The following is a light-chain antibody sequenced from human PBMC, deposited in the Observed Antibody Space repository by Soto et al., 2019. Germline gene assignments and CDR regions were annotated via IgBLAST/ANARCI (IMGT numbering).Light chain of an antibody. CDR1: SNDVGAYNY. CDR3: SSYTTSITYV. V-gene: IGLV2-14*01. CDR2: EVS. Sequence: QSALTQPASVSGSPGQSVTISCTGTSNDVGAYNYVSWYQQHLGKAPKLMIYEVSNRPSGISNRSSGSKSGNTASLTISGLQAEDEADYYCSSYTTSITYVFGTGTKLTVL. J-gene: IGLJ1*01.